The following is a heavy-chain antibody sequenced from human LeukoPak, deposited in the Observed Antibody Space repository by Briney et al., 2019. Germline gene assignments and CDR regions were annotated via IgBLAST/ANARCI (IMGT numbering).Heavy chain of an antibody. Sequence: SETLSLTCSVSGGAISSYYWSWIRQPPGKGLEWIGYIYYTGCSKYNPSLTRRVTISVDTPKTHFPLNLSSVTAADTAVYYCASSRDGYNYDAFAIGGQGKRITVSS. V-gene: IGHV4-59*01. D-gene: IGHD5-24*01. CDR3: ASSRDGYNYDAFAI. CDR1: GGAISSYY. CDR2: IYYTGCS. J-gene: IGHJ3*02.